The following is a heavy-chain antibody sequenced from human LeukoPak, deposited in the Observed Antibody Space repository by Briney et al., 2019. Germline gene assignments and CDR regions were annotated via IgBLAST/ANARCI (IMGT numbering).Heavy chain of an antibody. Sequence: PSETLSLTCTVSGSSLSSYYWSWIRQPPGKGPEWIGYIYYTGSTNYNPSLKSRVTISVDTSKNQFSLKLNSVTAADTAVYYCARGYSYGSYWGQGILVTVS. CDR3: ARGYSYGSY. CDR1: GSSLSSYY. V-gene: IGHV4-59*01. CDR2: IYYTGST. D-gene: IGHD5-18*01. J-gene: IGHJ4*02.